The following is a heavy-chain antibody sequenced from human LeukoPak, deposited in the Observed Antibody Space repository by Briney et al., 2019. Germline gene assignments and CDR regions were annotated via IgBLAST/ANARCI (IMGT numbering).Heavy chain of an antibody. D-gene: IGHD5-24*01. CDR1: GGTFSSYA. J-gene: IGHJ4*02. CDR3: ARGDGYNWDYFDY. CDR2: IIPIFGTA. Sequence: SVKVSCKASGGTFSSYAISWVRQAPGQGLEWMGRIIPIFGTANYAQKFQGRVTITTDESTSTAYMELRSLRSEDTAVYYCARGDGYNWDYFDYWGQGTLVTVSS. V-gene: IGHV1-69*05.